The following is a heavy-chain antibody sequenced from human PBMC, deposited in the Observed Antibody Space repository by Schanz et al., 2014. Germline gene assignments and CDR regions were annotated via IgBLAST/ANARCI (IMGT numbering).Heavy chain of an antibody. Sequence: QVQLQESGPGLVKPSETLSLTCTVSGGSISSFYWSWIRQPAGKGLEWIGRIYTNGSTKYNPSLKSRVTMSADTSKTQFSLKLSSVTAADTAVYYCARGGYCSRTSCYFKGGWFDPWGQGTLVTVSS. V-gene: IGHV4-4*07. CDR1: GGSISSFY. CDR3: ARGGYCSRTSCYFKGGWFDP. CDR2: IYTNGST. J-gene: IGHJ5*02. D-gene: IGHD2-2*01.